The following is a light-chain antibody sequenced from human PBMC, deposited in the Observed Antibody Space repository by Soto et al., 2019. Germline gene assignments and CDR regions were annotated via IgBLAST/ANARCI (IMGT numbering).Light chain of an antibody. CDR2: LNSDGSH. J-gene: IGLJ3*02. Sequence: QPVLTQSPSASASLGASVKLTCTLSSGHSSYAIAWHQQQPEKGPRYLMKLNSDGSHSKGDGIPDRFSGSSSGAERYLTISSRQSEDEADYYCQTWGTGIWVFGGGTKVTVL. CDR3: QTWGTGIWV. V-gene: IGLV4-69*01. CDR1: SGHSSYA.